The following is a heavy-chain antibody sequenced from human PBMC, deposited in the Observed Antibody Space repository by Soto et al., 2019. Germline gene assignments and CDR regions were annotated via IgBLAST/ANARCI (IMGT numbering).Heavy chain of an antibody. CDR3: TKSDGCGGGAGYTGTYYYFDV. CDR1: GFPSSTYA. CDR2: ISESGHHT. Sequence: DVQLLESGGGLVEPGGSLTLSCAASGFPSSTYALNWVRQAPGKGPEWVSTISESGHHTHYADSVKGRFTISRDKSKNTLSLKMNSLRVDDTAIYYCTKSDGCGGGAGYTGTYYYFDVWGRGTLVTVSS. J-gene: IGHJ2*01. D-gene: IGHD3-16*02. V-gene: IGHV3-23*01.